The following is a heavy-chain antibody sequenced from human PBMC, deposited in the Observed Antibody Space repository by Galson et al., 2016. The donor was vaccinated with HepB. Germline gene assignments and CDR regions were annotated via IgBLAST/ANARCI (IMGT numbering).Heavy chain of an antibody. J-gene: IGHJ4*02. CDR3: ARDGGLAGLFGY. Sequence: TLSLTCTVSDSFSTYYWSWIRQPPGKGLEWIGYVYYGGKTIYNPSLESRVTISADTSKNLFSLNLSFVTAADTAVYYCARDGGLAGLFGYWGRGILVTVSS. CDR2: VYYGGKT. V-gene: IGHV4-59*01. D-gene: IGHD1-14*01. CDR1: DSFSTYY.